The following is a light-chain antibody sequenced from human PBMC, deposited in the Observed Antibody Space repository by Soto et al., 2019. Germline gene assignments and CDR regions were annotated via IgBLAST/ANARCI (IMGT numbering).Light chain of an antibody. CDR1: QSVSSSY. J-gene: IGKJ1*01. V-gene: IGKV3-20*01. Sequence: EIVLTQSTGTLSLSPGARATLSCRASQSVSSSYLAWYQQKPGQAPRLLIYGASHRATGIPDRFSGSGSGTDFTLTISRLEPEDFAVYYCQQYGSSPPWTFGQGTKVDIK. CDR3: QQYGSSPPWT. CDR2: GAS.